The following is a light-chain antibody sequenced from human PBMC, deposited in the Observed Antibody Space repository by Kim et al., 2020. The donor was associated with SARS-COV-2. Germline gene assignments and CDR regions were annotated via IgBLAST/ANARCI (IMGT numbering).Light chain of an antibody. CDR3: SSYTDSDTLI. CDR2: DVS. Sequence: QSVLTQPPSASGSPGQSVTISCTGSSSNIGRYNYVSWYQHHPGKVPKLMIYDVSRRPSGVPDRFSGSKSDNTASLTVSGLQTEDEADYYCSSYTDSDTLIFGGGTQLTVL. CDR1: SSNIGRYNY. J-gene: IGLJ2*01. V-gene: IGLV2-8*01.